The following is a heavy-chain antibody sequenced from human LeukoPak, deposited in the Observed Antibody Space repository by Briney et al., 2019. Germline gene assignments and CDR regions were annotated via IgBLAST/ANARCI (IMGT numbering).Heavy chain of an antibody. CDR3: MSYAGRSDDY. CDR2: ISSSSSYR. V-gene: IGHV3-21*01. D-gene: IGHD3-16*01. J-gene: IGHJ4*02. Sequence: GGSLRLSCAASGFTFSRYSMNWVRQAPGKGLEWVSSISSSSSYRYYADSVKGRFTISRDNAKNSLHLQMNSLRADDTAVYYCMSYAGRSDDYWGQGTMVTVSS. CDR1: GFTFSRYS.